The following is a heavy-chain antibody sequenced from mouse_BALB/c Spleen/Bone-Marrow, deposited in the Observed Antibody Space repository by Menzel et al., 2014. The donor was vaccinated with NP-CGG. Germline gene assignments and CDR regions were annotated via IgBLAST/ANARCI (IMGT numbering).Heavy chain of an antibody. V-gene: IGHV7-3*02. CDR1: GFTFTDYY. CDR2: IRNKANGYTT. D-gene: IGHD1-1*01. CDR3: ARVTTAWFAY. J-gene: IGHJ3*01. Sequence: EVQRVESGGGLVQPGGSLRLSCATSGFTFTDYYMSWVRQPPGKALEWLGFIRNKANGYTTEYSASVKGRFTISRDNSQSILYLQMNTLRAEDSATYYCARVTTAWFAYWGQGTLATVSA.